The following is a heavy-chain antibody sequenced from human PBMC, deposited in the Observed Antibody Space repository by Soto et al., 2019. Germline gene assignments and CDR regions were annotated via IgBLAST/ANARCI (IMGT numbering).Heavy chain of an antibody. D-gene: IGHD4-17*01. CDR2: IYYSGST. Sequence: PSETLSLTCNVSGGSISSSSYYWGWIRQPPGKGLEWIGSIYYSGSTYYNPSLKSRVTISVDTSKNQFSLKLSSVTAADTAVYYCARHEGGWATVVTRRVDAFDIWGQGTMVTVSS. CDR3: ARHEGGWATVVTRRVDAFDI. V-gene: IGHV4-39*01. J-gene: IGHJ3*02. CDR1: GGSISSSSYY.